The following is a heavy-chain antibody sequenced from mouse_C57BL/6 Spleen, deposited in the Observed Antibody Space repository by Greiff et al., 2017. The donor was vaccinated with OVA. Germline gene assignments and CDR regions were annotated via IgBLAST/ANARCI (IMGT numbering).Heavy chain of an antibody. CDR1: GFSFNTYA. CDR3: VAGGLLAWFAY. V-gene: IGHV10-1*01. J-gene: IGHJ3*01. CDR2: IRSKSNNYAT. D-gene: IGHD2-3*01. Sequence: EVQVVESGGGLVQPKGSLKLSCAASGFSFNTYAMNWVRQAPGKGLEWVARIRSKSNNYATYYADSVKDRFTISRDDSESMLYLQMNNLKTEDTAMDYCVAGGLLAWFAYWGQGTLVTVSA.